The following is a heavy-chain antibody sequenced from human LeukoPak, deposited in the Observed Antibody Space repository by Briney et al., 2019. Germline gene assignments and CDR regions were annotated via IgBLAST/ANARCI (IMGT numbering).Heavy chain of an antibody. CDR1: GFTFDDYA. V-gene: IGHV3-9*01. D-gene: IGHD2-2*01. CDR3: AKGLGIVVVPAAMAFDP. Sequence: GRSLRLSCAASGFTFDDYAMHWVRQAPGKGLEWGSGISWNSGSIGYADSVKGRFTISRDNAKNSLYLQMNSLRAEDTALYYCAKGLGIVVVPAAMAFDPWGQGTLVTVSS. J-gene: IGHJ5*02. CDR2: ISWNSGSI.